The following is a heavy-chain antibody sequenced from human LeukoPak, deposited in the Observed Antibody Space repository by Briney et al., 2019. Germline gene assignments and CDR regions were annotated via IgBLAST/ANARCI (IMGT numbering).Heavy chain of an antibody. Sequence: GESLKISCKGSGYTFTRYWIGWVRQMPGKGLELMGIIDPGDSDTRYSPSFQGQVTFSADKSIRMVYLQWSSLKASDIAMYYCARRASSGWYDDYWGQGTLVTVSS. D-gene: IGHD6-19*01. CDR3: ARRASSGWYDDY. CDR1: GYTFTRYW. CDR2: IDPGDSDT. V-gene: IGHV5-51*01. J-gene: IGHJ4*02.